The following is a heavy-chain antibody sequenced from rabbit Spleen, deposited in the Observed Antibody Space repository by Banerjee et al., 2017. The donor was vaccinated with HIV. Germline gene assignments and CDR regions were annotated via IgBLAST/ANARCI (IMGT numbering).Heavy chain of an antibody. Sequence: QSLEESGGGLVKPEGSLTLTCKASGFDLSSYYYMCWVRQAPGKGLEWIACIYTSTGRTWYASWAKGRFTISKTSSTTVTLQMTSLTAADTATYFCARGYSGYGYANNLWGQGTLVTVS. V-gene: IGHV1S40*01. CDR2: IYTSTGRT. CDR3: ARGYSGYGYANNL. CDR1: GFDLSSYYY. J-gene: IGHJ4*01. D-gene: IGHD6-1*01.